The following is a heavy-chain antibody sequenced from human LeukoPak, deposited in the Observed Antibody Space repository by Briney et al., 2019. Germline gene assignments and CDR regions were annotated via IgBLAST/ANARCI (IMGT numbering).Heavy chain of an antibody. J-gene: IGHJ4*02. CDR2: FSHSGST. D-gene: IGHD1-1*01. CDR1: SGSISNSY. V-gene: IGHV4-59*01. CDR3: AEKDGTL. Sequence: SETLSDTCTVSSGSISNSYWTRIRQPPGKGLEWIGHFSHSGSTNYNPSLNSRVTISVDTSNNQFFLNLRSVTAADTAVYYCAEKDGTLWGQGILVTVAS.